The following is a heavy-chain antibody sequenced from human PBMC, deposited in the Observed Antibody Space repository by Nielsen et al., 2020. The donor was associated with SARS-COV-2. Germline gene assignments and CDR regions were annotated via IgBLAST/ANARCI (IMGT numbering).Heavy chain of an antibody. Sequence: GESLKISCAASGFTFSSYAMSWVRQAPGKGLEWVSVIYSGGSSTYYADSVKGRFTISRDNSKNTLYLQMNSLRAENTAVYYCAKHRGGGYYYGMDVWGQGTTVTVSS. V-gene: IGHV3-23*03. CDR1: GFTFSSYA. CDR2: IYSGGSST. J-gene: IGHJ6*02. D-gene: IGHD6-25*01. CDR3: AKHRGGGYYYGMDV.